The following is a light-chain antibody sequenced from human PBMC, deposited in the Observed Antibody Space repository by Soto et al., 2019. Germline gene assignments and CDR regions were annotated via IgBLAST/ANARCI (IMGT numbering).Light chain of an antibody. Sequence: EIVLTQSPGALSLSPGDRATLSCRTSQSVNSKYLAWYQQRPGQAPRLLIYAASSRAAGIPDRFSGSGSGTDFTLTIIRLEPEDVAVYYCQQYYSTPFAFGGGTKVEIK. V-gene: IGKV3-20*01. CDR3: QQYYSTPFA. J-gene: IGKJ4*01. CDR1: QSVNSKY. CDR2: AAS.